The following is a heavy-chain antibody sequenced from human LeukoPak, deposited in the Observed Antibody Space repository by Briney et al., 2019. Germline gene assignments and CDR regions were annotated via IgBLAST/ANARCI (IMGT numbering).Heavy chain of an antibody. J-gene: IGHJ6*03. CDR3: AKDKLMTTYYYYYMDV. CDR2: ISGSGGST. Sequence: PGGSLRLSCAASGFTFSSYAMSWVRQAPGKGLEWVSVISGSGGSTYYADSVKGRFTISRDNSKNTLYLQMNSLRAEDTAVYYCAKDKLMTTYYYYYMDVWGKGTTVTVSS. CDR1: GFTFSSYA. D-gene: IGHD2-8*01. V-gene: IGHV3-23*01.